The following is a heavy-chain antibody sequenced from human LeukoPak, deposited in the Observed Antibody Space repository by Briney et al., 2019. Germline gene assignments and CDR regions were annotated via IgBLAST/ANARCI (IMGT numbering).Heavy chain of an antibody. D-gene: IGHD2-2*01. CDR3: ARGRYCSSTSCYIGFDY. CDR2: SYHSGST. V-gene: IGHV4-30-2*01. Sequence: PSQTLSLTCTVSGGSIGSGGYYWSWIRQPPGKGLEWIGYSYHSGSTYYNPSLKSRVTISVDRSKNQFSLKLSSVTAADTAVYYYARGRYCSSTSCYIGFDYWGQGTLVTVSS. J-gene: IGHJ4*02. CDR1: GGSIGSGGYY.